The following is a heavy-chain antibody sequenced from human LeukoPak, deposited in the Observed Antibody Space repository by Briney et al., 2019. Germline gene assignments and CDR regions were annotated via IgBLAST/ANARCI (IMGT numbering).Heavy chain of an antibody. CDR3: ARDRGYGSGSYGYFDY. D-gene: IGHD3-10*01. J-gene: IGHJ4*02. CDR2: ISYDGSNK. Sequence: GGTLRLSCAASGFTFRSYAMQRVRQAPATGLEGAAVISYDGSNKYYADSVKGRFTFSRDNSKNTLYLQMNRLRAEDTAVYNCARDRGYGSGSYGYFDYWGQGTLVTVSS. CDR1: GFTFRSYA. V-gene: IGHV3-30-3*01.